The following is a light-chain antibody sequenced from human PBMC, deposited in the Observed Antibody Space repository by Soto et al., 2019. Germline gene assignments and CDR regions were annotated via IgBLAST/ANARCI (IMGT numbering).Light chain of an antibody. J-gene: IGLJ2*01. CDR1: SSDVGFYNY. V-gene: IGLV2-11*01. CDR3: CSYAGSYTFVV. CDR2: DVT. Sequence: ALTQPRSVSGSPGHSVTISCTGTSSDVGFYNYVSWYQQHPGKAPKLMIYDVTNRPSGVPDRFSASKSGSTASLTISGLQAEDEADYYCCSYAGSYTFVVFGGGTKLTVL.